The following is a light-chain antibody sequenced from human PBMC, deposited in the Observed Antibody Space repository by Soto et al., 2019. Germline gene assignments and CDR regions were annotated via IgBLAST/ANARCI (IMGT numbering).Light chain of an antibody. CDR2: GAS. V-gene: IGKV3-15*01. CDR3: QQYYNWPRT. CDR1: QSVSDY. J-gene: IGKJ1*01. Sequence: EVVLTQSPASLSLYPGDRATLSCRADQSVSDYLAWYQHKPGQAPRLLVYGASTRACGIPDRFSGSGSGTEFTLSISSLQSEDFAVYYCQQYYNWPRTFGQGTKVDIK.